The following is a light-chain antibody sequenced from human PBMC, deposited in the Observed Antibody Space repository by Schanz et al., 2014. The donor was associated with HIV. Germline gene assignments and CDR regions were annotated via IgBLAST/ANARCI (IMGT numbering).Light chain of an antibody. Sequence: DIQMTQSPSSLSASVGDRVTITCQASQDITNYLNWYQQKPGKAPKLLIYDASNLETGVPSRFSGSGSGTDFTFTISSLQPEDFATYYCQQSYSTPYTLGQGTKLEIK. CDR2: DAS. J-gene: IGKJ2*01. CDR3: QQSYSTPYT. CDR1: QDITNY. V-gene: IGKV1-33*01.